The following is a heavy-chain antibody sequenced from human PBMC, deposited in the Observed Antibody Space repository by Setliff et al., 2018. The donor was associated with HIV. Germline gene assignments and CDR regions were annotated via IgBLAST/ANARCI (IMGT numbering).Heavy chain of an antibody. CDR2: ITPNSGGT. J-gene: IGHJ4*02. CDR1: GYTLTGYY. CDR3: AIYVIGGWLRPMPDY. D-gene: IGHD5-12*01. V-gene: IGHV1-2*02. Sequence: ASVKVSCKASGYTLTGYYMHWVRLAPGLGLEWMGWITPNSGGTNYAQKFQGRVTLTEDTSTDTAYMELSGLRSEDTAVYYCAIYVIGGWLRPMPDYWGPGTLVTVSS.